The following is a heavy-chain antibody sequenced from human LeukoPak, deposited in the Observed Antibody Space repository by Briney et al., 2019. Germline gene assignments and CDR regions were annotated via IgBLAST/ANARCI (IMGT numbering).Heavy chain of an antibody. Sequence: SETLSLTCTVSGGSIGSYYWSWIRQPPGKGLEWIGYIYYSGSTNYNPSLKSRVTISVDTSKNQFSLKLSSVTAADTAVYYCARSVAPGTTYYFDYWGQGTLVTVSS. CDR1: GGSIGSYY. V-gene: IGHV4-59*01. J-gene: IGHJ4*02. D-gene: IGHD1-7*01. CDR2: IYYSGST. CDR3: ARSVAPGTTYYFDY.